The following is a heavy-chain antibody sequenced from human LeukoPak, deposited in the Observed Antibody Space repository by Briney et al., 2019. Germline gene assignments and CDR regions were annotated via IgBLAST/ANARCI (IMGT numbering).Heavy chain of an antibody. V-gene: IGHV3-30*02. CDR1: GFTFSSYG. CDR2: IRYDGSNK. CDR3: AKDSRVVAARPNWFDP. Sequence: GGSLRLSCAASGFTFSSYGMHWVRQAPGKGLEWVAFIRYDGSNKYYADSVKGRFTISRDNSKNTLYLQMNGLRAEDTAVYYCAKDSRVVAARPNWFDPWGQGTLVTVSS. J-gene: IGHJ5*02. D-gene: IGHD2-15*01.